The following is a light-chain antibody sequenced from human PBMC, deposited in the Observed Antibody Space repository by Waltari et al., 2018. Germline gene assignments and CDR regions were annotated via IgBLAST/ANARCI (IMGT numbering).Light chain of an antibody. J-gene: IGLJ1*01. Sequence: QSALTQPRSVSGSPGQSVTISCTGTSSDIGFYNYVSWYQQHPAKAPKLMIYDGTKRHSGVPDRFSGSKSGNTASLTISGLQAEDATDYYCCSYAGAYTGVFGTGTKVTVL. CDR1: SSDIGFYNY. CDR3: CSYAGAYTGV. CDR2: DGT. V-gene: IGLV2-11*01.